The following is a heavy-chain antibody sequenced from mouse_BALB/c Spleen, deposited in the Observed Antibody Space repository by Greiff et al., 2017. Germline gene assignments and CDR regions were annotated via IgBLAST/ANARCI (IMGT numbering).Heavy chain of an antibody. V-gene: IGHV5-17*02. CDR1: GFTFSSFG. J-gene: IGHJ2*01. CDR2: ISSGSSTI. D-gene: IGHD1-1*01. CDR3: ARELIGYGNYFDY. Sequence: EVMLVESGGGLVQPGGSRKLSCAASGFTFSSFGMHWVRQAPEKGLEWVAYISSGSSTIYYADTVKGRFTISRDNPKNTLFLQMTSLRSEDTAMYYCARELIGYGNYFDYWGQGTTLTVSS.